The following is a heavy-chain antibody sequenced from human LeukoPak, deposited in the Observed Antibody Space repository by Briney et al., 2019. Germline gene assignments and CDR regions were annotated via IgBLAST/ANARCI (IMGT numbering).Heavy chain of an antibody. V-gene: IGHV3-9*01. CDR1: GFTFDDYD. CDR2: ISWNSGSI. Sequence: PGGSLRLSCAASGFTFDDYDMHWVRQAPGKGLEWVSGISWNSGSIGYADSVKGRFTISRDNAKNSLYLQMNSLRAEDTALYYCATPRFWACSGGSCYFRDYWGQGTLVTVSS. CDR3: ATPRFWACSGGSCYFRDY. J-gene: IGHJ4*02. D-gene: IGHD2-15*01.